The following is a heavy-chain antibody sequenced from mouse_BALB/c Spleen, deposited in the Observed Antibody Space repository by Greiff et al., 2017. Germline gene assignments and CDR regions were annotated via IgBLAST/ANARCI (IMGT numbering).Heavy chain of an antibody. CDR3: ARRAYYGWGYFDY. Sequence: ESGPGILQPSQTLSLTCSFSGFSLSTSGMGVSWIRQPSGKGLEWLAHIYWDDDKRYNPSLKSRLTISKDTSRNQVFLKITSVDTADTATYYCARRAYYGWGYFDYWGQGTTLTVSS. CDR1: GFSLSTSGMG. D-gene: IGHD2-9*01. J-gene: IGHJ2*01. CDR2: IYWDDDK. V-gene: IGHV8-12*01.